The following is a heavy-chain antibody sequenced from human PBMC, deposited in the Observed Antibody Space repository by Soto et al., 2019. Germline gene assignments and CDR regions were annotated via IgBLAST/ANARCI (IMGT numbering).Heavy chain of an antibody. Sequence: GGSLRLSCIASGFTFSTYSIHWVRQAPGKGLEWVAVISHDGNIKFYADSVKGRFTISRDNAKNSLYLQMNSLRAEDTAVYYCARPDRDWYFDLWGRGTLVTVSS. CDR2: ISHDGNIK. V-gene: IGHV3-30*03. J-gene: IGHJ2*01. CDR1: GFTFSTYS. CDR3: ARPDRDWYFDL.